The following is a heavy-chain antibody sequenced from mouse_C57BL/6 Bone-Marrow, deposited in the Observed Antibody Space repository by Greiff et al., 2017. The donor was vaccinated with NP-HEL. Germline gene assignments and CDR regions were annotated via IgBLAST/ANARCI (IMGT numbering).Heavy chain of an antibody. CDR1: GYTFTSYW. Sequence: QVQLQQPGAELVKPGDSVKLSCKASGYTFTSYWMHWVKQRPGQGLEWIGMIHPNSGSTNYNEKFKSKATLTVDKSSSTAYMQLSSLTSEDSAVYYGARELDYAMDYWGQGTSVTVSS. J-gene: IGHJ4*01. CDR2: IHPNSGST. V-gene: IGHV1-64*01. CDR3: ARELDYAMDY.